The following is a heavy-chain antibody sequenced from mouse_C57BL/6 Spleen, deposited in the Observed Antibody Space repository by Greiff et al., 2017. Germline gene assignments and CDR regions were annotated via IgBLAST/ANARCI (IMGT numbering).Heavy chain of an antibody. Sequence: EVKLQESGGGLVKPGGSLKLSCAASGFTFSSYAMSWVRQTPEKRLEWVATISDGGSYTYYPDNVKGRFTISRDNAKNNLYLQMSHLKSEDTAMYYCARGLPGARDYWGQGTSVTVSS. V-gene: IGHV5-4*03. J-gene: IGHJ4*01. CDR1: GFTFSSYA. CDR2: ISDGGSYT. CDR3: ARGLPGARDY. D-gene: IGHD6-1*01.